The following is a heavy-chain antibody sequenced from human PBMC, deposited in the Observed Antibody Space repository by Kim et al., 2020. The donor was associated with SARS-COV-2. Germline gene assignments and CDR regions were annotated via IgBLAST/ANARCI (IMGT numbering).Heavy chain of an antibody. CDR3: ARAPVLRYFDWLLTPQKGFDP. CDR2: ISAYNGNT. V-gene: IGHV1-18*01. D-gene: IGHD3-9*01. CDR1: GYTFTSYG. Sequence: ASVKVSCKASGYTFTSYGISWVRQAPGQGLEWMGWISAYNGNTNYAQKLPGRVTMTTDTSTSTAYMELRSLRSDDTAVYYCARAPVLRYFDWLLTPQKGFDPWGQGTLVTVSS. J-gene: IGHJ5*02.